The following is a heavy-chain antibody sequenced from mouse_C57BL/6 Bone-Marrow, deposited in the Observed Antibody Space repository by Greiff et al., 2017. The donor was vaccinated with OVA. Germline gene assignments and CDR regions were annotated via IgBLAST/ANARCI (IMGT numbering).Heavy chain of an antibody. V-gene: IGHV5-2*01. J-gene: IGHJ1*03. Sequence: EVKLVESGGGLVQPGESLKLSCESNEYEFPSHDMSWVRKTPEKRLEWVAAINSDGGSTYYPDTMERRFIISRDNTKKTLYLQMSSLRSEDTALYYCARLNYGYERYFDVWGTGTTVTVSS. D-gene: IGHD2-2*01. CDR1: EYEFPSHD. CDR3: ARLNYGYERYFDV. CDR2: INSDGGST.